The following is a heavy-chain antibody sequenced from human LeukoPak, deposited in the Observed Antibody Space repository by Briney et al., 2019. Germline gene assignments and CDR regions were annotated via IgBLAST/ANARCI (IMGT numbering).Heavy chain of an antibody. CDR1: GGSINTNTFY. D-gene: IGHD6-19*01. V-gene: IGHV4-39*01. CDR3: ARRPNSAWYFDY. Sequence: SETLSLTCTVSGGSINTNTFYWGWIRQPPGKGLEWIGTIHYNGTTYYNPSLKSRVTISVDTSENQLSLKLSCVTAADTAVYFCARRPNSAWYFDYWGLGSLVTVSS. CDR2: IHYNGTT. J-gene: IGHJ4*02.